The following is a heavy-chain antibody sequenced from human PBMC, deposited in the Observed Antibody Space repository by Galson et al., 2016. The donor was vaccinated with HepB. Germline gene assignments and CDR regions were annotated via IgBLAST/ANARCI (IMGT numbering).Heavy chain of an antibody. CDR1: GFSLTTSKMR. CDR2: IDWNDEK. V-gene: IGHV2-70*04. D-gene: IGHD5-12*01. Sequence: PALVKPTQTLTLTCIFSGFSLTTSKMRVSWIRQPPGKALEWLARIDWNDEKFYSASLKTRLTISKDTSKNQVVLTMTNMEAVDTATYYCARSGPNAFDVWGQGTMVTVSS. J-gene: IGHJ3*01. CDR3: ARSGPNAFDV.